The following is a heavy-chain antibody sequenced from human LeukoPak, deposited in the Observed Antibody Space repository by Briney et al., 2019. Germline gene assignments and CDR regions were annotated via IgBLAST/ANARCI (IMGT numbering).Heavy chain of an antibody. CDR3: AYCGGDCFSNFYYGMDV. CDR1: GVTVDSKT. CDR2: VGGRTVTS. D-gene: IGHD2-21*02. Sequence: GGSLRLSCAVSGVTVDSKTMTWVRQAPGKGLEWVAGVGGRTVTSYYADSVKGRFIISRDTCQNSLYLQMNRLRAEDTATYFCAYCGGDCFSNFYYGMDVWGLGTTVTVSS. J-gene: IGHJ6*02. V-gene: IGHV3-23*01.